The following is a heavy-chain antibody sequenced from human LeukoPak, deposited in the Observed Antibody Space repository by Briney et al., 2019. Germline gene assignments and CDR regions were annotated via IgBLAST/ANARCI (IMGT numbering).Heavy chain of an antibody. J-gene: IGHJ3*02. D-gene: IGHD6-13*01. CDR1: GGSISSHY. CDR3: ARDNRYYSATAGTFAFDI. CDR2: IYYSGGT. V-gene: IGHV4-59*11. Sequence: SETLSLTCNVSGGSISSHYWSWIRQPPGKGLEWFGYIYYSGGTNYNPSLKSRVTISVDTSKNQFSLKLSSVTAADTAVYYCARDNRYYSATAGTFAFDIWGQGTMVTVSS.